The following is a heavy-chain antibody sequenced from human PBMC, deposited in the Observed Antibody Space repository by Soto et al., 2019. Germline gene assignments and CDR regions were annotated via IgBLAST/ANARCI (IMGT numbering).Heavy chain of an antibody. CDR3: ARGDNGYSGSSCAY. Sequence: QVQLVESGGGVVQPGRSLRLSCAAYGFTFSSDGMHWVRQAPGKWLEWVAVIWYDGSSKYYADSVNARFTISSDNSKNTLYLQMNILIAEDTAVYYCARGDNGYSGSSCAYWGQGTLVTVCS. J-gene: IGHJ4*02. V-gene: IGHV3-33*01. D-gene: IGHD6-6*01. CDR1: GFTFSSDG. CDR2: IWYDGSSK.